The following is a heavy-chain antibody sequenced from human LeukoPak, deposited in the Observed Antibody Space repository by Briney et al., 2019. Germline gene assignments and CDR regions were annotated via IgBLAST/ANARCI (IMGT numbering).Heavy chain of an antibody. CDR3: ARDAQIAVAGNDAFDI. D-gene: IGHD6-19*01. Sequence: ASVKVSCKASGGTFSSYAISWVRQAPGQGLEWMGGIIPIFGTANYAQKFQGRVTITADESTSTAYMELSSLRSEDTAVYYCARDAQIAVAGNDAFDIWGQGTMVTVSS. CDR1: GGTFSSYA. CDR2: IIPIFGTA. J-gene: IGHJ3*02. V-gene: IGHV1-69*13.